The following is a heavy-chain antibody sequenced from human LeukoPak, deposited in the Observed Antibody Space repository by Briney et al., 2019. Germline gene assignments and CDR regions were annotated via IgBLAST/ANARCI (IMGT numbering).Heavy chain of an antibody. J-gene: IGHJ4*02. Sequence: PGGSLRLSCAASGFTFRSYGMHWVRQAPGKGLEWVAVISSDGNNKYYADSVKGRFTISRDNSKNTLYLQMNSLRAEDTAVYYCAKDETIWFGELLPNPGFDYWGQGTLVTVSS. CDR2: ISSDGNNK. D-gene: IGHD3-10*01. V-gene: IGHV3-30*18. CDR3: AKDETIWFGELLPNPGFDY. CDR1: GFTFRSYG.